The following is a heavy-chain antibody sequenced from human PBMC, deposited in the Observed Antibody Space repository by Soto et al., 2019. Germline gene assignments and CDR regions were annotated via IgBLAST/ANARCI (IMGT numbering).Heavy chain of an antibody. J-gene: IGHJ3*02. CDR1: GFSFTSSGMG. CDR2: IYWDDDR. D-gene: IGHD3-22*01. CDR3: AHSAFSYLSSGYSLDHAFDI. V-gene: IGHV2-5*02. Sequence: QITLKESGHTVVKPTQTLTLTCTFSGFSFTSSGMGVGWIRQPPGKALEWLALIYWDDDRRYSPSLKNRLTITKDPSKNQVVLTATNMHPVDTATYYCAHSAFSYLSSGYSLDHAFDIWGQGTVVTVSS.